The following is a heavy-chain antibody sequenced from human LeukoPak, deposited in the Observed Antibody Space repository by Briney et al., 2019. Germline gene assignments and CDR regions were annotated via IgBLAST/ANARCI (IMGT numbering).Heavy chain of an antibody. Sequence: GGSLRLSCAASGFTFSSYGMHWVRQAPGKGLEWVAFIRYDGSNKYYADSVKGRFTISRDNSKNTLYLQMNSLRAEDTAVYYCAKVRLRGELGYFDYWGQGTLVTVSS. V-gene: IGHV3-30*02. J-gene: IGHJ4*02. CDR2: IRYDGSNK. CDR1: GFTFSSYG. CDR3: AKVRLRGELGYFDY. D-gene: IGHD1-26*01.